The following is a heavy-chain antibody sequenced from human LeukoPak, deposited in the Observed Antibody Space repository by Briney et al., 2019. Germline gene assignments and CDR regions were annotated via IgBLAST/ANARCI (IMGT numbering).Heavy chain of an antibody. Sequence: SGGSLRLSCAASGFTFSSYWMSWVRQPPGKGLEWIGYIYYSGSTNYNPSLKSRVTISVDTSKNQFSLKLSSVTAADTAVYYCARGLAAAGTVLGYWGQGTLVTVSS. J-gene: IGHJ4*02. CDR2: IYYSGST. D-gene: IGHD6-13*01. V-gene: IGHV4-59*01. CDR1: GFTFSSYW. CDR3: ARGLAAAGTVLGY.